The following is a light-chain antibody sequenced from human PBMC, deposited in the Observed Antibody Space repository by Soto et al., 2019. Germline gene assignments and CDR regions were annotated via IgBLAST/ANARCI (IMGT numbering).Light chain of an antibody. J-gene: IGKJ2*01. CDR3: QQYGSSPYT. CDR2: GAS. Sequence: IVLTQSPGTLSLSPGERATLSCRASQSVSSSYLAWYQQKPGQAPRLLIYGASSRATGIPDRFSGSGSGTDFTRTISRLEPEDFAVYYCQQYGSSPYTFGQGTKLEIK. CDR1: QSVSSSY. V-gene: IGKV3-20*01.